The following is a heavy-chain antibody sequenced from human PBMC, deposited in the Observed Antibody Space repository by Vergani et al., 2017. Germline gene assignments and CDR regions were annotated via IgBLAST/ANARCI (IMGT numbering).Heavy chain of an antibody. CDR3: ARDSPLVVPAAIFYYYYGMDV. J-gene: IGHJ6*02. CDR1: GFTFTDYG. V-gene: IGHV3-49*04. CDR2: VRNKEDGGTP. Sequence: EVQLVESGGGLEQPGRSLRLSCRASGFTFTDYGISWVRQAPGKGLEWVGFVRNKEDGGTPEHAASVKGRFTISRDDSKAIAYLQMNSLKTEDTAVYYCARDSPLVVPAAIFYYYYGMDVWGQGTTVTVSS. D-gene: IGHD2-2*01.